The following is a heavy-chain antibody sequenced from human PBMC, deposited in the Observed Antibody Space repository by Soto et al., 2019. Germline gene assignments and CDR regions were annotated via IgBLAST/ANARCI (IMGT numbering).Heavy chain of an antibody. CDR3: ARDQQYSYVYYYYYYGMDV. CDR1: GYTFTSYG. V-gene: IGHV1-18*01. Sequence: XSVKVSCKASGYTFTSYGISWVRQAPGQGLEWMGWISAYNGNTNYAQKLQGRVTMTTDTSTSTAYMELRSLRSDDTAVYYCARDQQYSYVYYYYYYGMDVWGQGTTVTVSS. D-gene: IGHD5-18*01. J-gene: IGHJ6*02. CDR2: ISAYNGNT.